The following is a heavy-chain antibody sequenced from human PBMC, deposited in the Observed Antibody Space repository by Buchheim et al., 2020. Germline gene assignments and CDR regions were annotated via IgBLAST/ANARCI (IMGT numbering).Heavy chain of an antibody. J-gene: IGHJ4*02. D-gene: IGHD3-10*01. CDR3: AKVTSGSPSLDC. CDR2: IYHSGST. Sequence: QVQLQESGPGLVKPSGTLSLTCAVSGGSISSAYWWNWVRQPPGKGLEWLGEIYHSGSTHYNPSLKSRVTISVATSKSQFSLRLTSVTAADTAVYYCAKVTSGSPSLDCWGQGTL. CDR1: GGSISSAYW. V-gene: IGHV4-4*02.